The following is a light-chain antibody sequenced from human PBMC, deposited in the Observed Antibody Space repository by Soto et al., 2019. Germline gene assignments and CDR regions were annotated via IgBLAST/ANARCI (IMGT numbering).Light chain of an antibody. V-gene: IGLV2-14*01. CDR2: EVS. CDR1: SSDVGGYDY. Sequence: QSVLTQPASVSGSPGQSITTSCTGTSSDVGGYDYVSWYQQHPGKAPKLMIYEVSNRPSGVSNRFSGSKSGNTASLTLSGLQAEDEADYYCSSYTSSSTPVVFGGGTKLTVL. J-gene: IGLJ2*01. CDR3: SSYTSSSTPVV.